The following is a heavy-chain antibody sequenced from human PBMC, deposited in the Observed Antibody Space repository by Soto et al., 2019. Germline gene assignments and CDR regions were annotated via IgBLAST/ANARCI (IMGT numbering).Heavy chain of an antibody. D-gene: IGHD3-16*02. CDR3: ARGNYDYIWGSYRYVGGDFDY. CDR1: GYTFTSYD. CDR2: MNPNSGNT. J-gene: IGHJ4*02. Sequence: ASVKVSCKASGYTFTSYDINWVRQATGQGLEWMGWMNPNSGNTGYAQKFQGRVTMTRNTSISTAYMELSSLRSEDTAVYYCARGNYDYIWGSYRYVGGDFDYWGQGTLVTVSS. V-gene: IGHV1-8*01.